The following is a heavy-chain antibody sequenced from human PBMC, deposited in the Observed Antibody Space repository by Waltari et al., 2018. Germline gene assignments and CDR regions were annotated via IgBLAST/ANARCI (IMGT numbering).Heavy chain of an antibody. D-gene: IGHD3-10*01. J-gene: IGHJ4*02. CDR2: IDPEDGET. V-gene: IGHV1-69-2*01. Sequence: EVQLVQSGAEVKKPGTTVKISCKVSGYTFTDYEMHWVRQAPGKGLEWMGLIDPEDGETKYAEKFQGRVAITADTSKDTAYMEMSSLRSEDTAVYYCVRQWFRELFNYWGQGTLVTVSS. CDR1: GYTFTDYE. CDR3: VRQWFRELFNY.